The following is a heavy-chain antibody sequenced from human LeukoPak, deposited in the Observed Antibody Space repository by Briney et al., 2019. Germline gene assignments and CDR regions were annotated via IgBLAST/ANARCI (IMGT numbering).Heavy chain of an antibody. CDR1: GGSFSGYY. Sequence: SETLSLTCAVYGGSFSGYYWSWIRQAPGKGLEWIREINHSGSTNYNPSLKSRVTISVDTSKNQFSLKLSSVTAADTAVYYCARRLSYDILTGYYKRSWFDPWGQGTLVTVSS. CDR3: ARRLSYDILTGYYKRSWFDP. J-gene: IGHJ5*02. D-gene: IGHD3-9*01. V-gene: IGHV4-34*01. CDR2: INHSGST.